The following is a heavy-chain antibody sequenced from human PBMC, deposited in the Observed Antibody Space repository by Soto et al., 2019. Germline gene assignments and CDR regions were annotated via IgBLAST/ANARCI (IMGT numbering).Heavy chain of an antibody. J-gene: IGHJ4*02. CDR1: GGTFSSYA. V-gene: IGHV1-69*13. CDR3: ARDPLGIVGAPNYFDY. CDR2: IIPIFGTA. D-gene: IGHD1-26*01. Sequence: SVKVSCKASGGTFSSYAISWVRQAPGQGLEWMGGIIPIFGTANYAQKFQGRVTITADESTSTAYMELSSLRSEDTAVYYCARDPLGIVGAPNYFDYWGQGTLVTVSS.